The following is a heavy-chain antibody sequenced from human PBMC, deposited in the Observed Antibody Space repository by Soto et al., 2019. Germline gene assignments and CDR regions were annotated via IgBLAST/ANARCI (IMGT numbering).Heavy chain of an antibody. D-gene: IGHD1-26*01. J-gene: IGHJ4*02. CDR3: AKDGGSGTYPEY. Sequence: XGSLRLSCAASGFTFSDYAMNWVRQAPGTGLEWVSVISSSGDSTYYADSVKGRFTVSRDNSKNTLSLQVNSLRAEDTALYYCAKDGGSGTYPEYWGQGALVTVSS. CDR2: ISSSGDST. CDR1: GFTFSDYA. V-gene: IGHV3-23*01.